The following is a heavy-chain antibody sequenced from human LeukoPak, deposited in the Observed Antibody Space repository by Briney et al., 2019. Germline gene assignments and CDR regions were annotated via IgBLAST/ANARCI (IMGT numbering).Heavy chain of an antibody. Sequence: GGCLRLSCAASGFTFSSYAMSWVRQAPGKGLEWVSTISGSGGSTYYADSVKGRFTISRDNSKNTLYLQMNSLRVEDTAVYYCAKDPTGSGSYYKAPCFDHWGQGTLVTVSS. CDR2: ISGSGGST. CDR1: GFTFSSYA. D-gene: IGHD3-10*01. J-gene: IGHJ4*02. V-gene: IGHV3-23*01. CDR3: AKDPTGSGSYYKAPCFDH.